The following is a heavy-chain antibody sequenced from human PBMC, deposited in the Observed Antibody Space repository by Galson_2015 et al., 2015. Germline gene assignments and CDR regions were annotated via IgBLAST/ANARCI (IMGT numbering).Heavy chain of an antibody. Sequence: SVKVSCKASGGTFSSYAISWVRQAPGQGLEWMGGIIPIFGTANYAQKFQGRVTITADESTSTAYMELSSLRSEDTAVYYCASEGPRPTPTYYYYGMDVWGQGTTVTVSS. CDR3: ASEGPRPTPTYYYYGMDV. V-gene: IGHV1-69*13. J-gene: IGHJ6*02. CDR2: IIPIFGTA. CDR1: GGTFSSYA.